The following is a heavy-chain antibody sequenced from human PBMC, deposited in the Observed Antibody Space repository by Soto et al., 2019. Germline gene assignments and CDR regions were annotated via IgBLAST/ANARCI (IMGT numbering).Heavy chain of an antibody. CDR1: GGSISSSSYY. CDR2: IYYSGST. CDR3: ARILRYFDWLPNVYGMDV. D-gene: IGHD3-9*01. V-gene: IGHV4-39*01. J-gene: IGHJ6*02. Sequence: PSETLSLTCTVSGGSISSSSYYWGWIRQPPGKGLEWIGSIYYSGSTYYNPSLKSRVTISVDTSKNQFSLKLSSVTAADTAVYYCARILRYFDWLPNVYGMDVWGQGTTVTV.